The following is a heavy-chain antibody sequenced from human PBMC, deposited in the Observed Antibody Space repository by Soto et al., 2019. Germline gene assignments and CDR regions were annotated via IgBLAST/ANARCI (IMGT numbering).Heavy chain of an antibody. D-gene: IGHD3-16*01. Sequence: PSETLSLTCTVSGGSISSYYWSWIRQPPGKGLEWIGYIYYSGSTNYNPSLKSRVTISVNTSKNQFSLKLSSVTAADTAVYYCARPYGSSFDYWAQGTPLTVSS. V-gene: IGHV4-59*08. CDR1: GGSISSYY. CDR3: ARPYGSSFDY. J-gene: IGHJ4*02. CDR2: IYYSGST.